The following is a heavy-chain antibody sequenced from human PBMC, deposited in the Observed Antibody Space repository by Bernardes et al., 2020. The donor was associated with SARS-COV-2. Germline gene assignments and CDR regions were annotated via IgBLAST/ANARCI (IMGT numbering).Heavy chain of an antibody. J-gene: IGHJ4*02. Sequence: GGSLRLSCAASGFTFSSYGMHWVRQAPGKGLEWVAVIWYDGSNKYYADSVKGRFTISRDNSKNTLYLQMNSLRAEDTAVYYCARDQGGDYGDLYFDYWGQGTLVTVSS. CDR3: ARDQGGDYGDLYFDY. D-gene: IGHD4-17*01. V-gene: IGHV3-33*01. CDR1: GFTFSSYG. CDR2: IWYDGSNK.